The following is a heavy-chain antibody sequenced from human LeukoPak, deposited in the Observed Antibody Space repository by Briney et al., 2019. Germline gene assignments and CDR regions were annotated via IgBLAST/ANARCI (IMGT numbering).Heavy chain of an antibody. D-gene: IGHD2/OR15-2a*01. J-gene: IGHJ4*02. V-gene: IGHV4-59*11. CDR1: GGSISSHY. CDR2: IYYTGST. CDR3: AREGTIINYYFDY. Sequence: PETLSLTCTVSGGSISSHYWSWIRQPPGKGLEWIGYIYYTGSTNYNPSLKSRVTISVDTSENQFSLKLSSVTAADTAVYYCAREGTIINYYFDYWGQGTLVTVSS.